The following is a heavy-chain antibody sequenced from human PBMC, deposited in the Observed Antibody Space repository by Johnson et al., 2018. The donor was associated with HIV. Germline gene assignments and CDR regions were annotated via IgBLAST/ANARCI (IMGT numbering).Heavy chain of an antibody. CDR1: GFTFSSYA. CDR2: ISYDGSNK. V-gene: IGHV3-30*04. J-gene: IGHJ3*02. CDR3: ASADVFDI. Sequence: QVQLVESGGGLVQPGGSLRLSCAASGFTFSSYAMHWVRQTPGKGLEWVAVISYDGSNKYYADSVKGRFTISRDNSKNTLYLQMNSLRAEDTAVYYCASADVFDIWGQGTVVTVSS.